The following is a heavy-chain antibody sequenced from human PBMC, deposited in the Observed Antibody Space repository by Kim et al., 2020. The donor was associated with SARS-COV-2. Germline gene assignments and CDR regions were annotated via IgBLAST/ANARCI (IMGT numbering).Heavy chain of an antibody. V-gene: IGHV1-69*13. D-gene: IGHD4-17*01. Sequence: SVKVSCKASGDSLRKYAINWVRQAHGQGLEWMGGTIPMFDITKFAQKVQDRLTISADESTSTIYMELSSLRSEDTALYYCTFRPADYGDYAGGLDYWGQGTQVTVSS. CDR2: TIPMFDIT. CDR3: TFRPADYGDYAGGLDY. CDR1: GDSLRKYA. J-gene: IGHJ4*02.